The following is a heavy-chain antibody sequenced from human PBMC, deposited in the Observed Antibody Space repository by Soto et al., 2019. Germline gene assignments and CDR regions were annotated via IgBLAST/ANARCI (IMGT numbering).Heavy chain of an antibody. CDR2: IVVGSGNT. CDR1: GFTFTSSA. Sequence: ASVKVSCKASGFTFTSSAVQWVRQARGQRLEWIGWIVVGSGNTNYAQKFQERVTITRDMSTSTAYMELGSLRSEDTAVYYCAAVSPFRGAQGPLFDYWGQGTLVTVSS. D-gene: IGHD3-10*01. V-gene: IGHV1-58*01. CDR3: AAVSPFRGAQGPLFDY. J-gene: IGHJ4*02.